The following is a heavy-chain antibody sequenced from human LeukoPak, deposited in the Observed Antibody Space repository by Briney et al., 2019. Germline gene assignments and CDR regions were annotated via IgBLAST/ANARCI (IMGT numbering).Heavy chain of an antibody. CDR3: VRDWGYDSSGYWQKYFDT. J-gene: IGHJ4*02. CDR2: INHDGSST. V-gene: IGHV3-74*01. CDR1: GFTFTTFW. Sequence: PGGSLRLSCATSGFTFTTFWKHWVRQAPGKGLVWVSRINHDGSSTNYADSVKGRFTISRDNAKNTVYLQMNSLRAEDTAVYYCVRDWGYDSSGYWQKYFDTWGQGTLVTVSS. D-gene: IGHD3-22*01.